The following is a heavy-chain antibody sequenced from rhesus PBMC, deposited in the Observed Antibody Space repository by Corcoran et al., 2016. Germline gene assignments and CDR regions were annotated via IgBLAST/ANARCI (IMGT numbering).Heavy chain of an antibody. CDR3: ARGPHPSSGWYFDY. J-gene: IGHJ4*01. CDR2: ISYTGGST. D-gene: IGHD6-31*01. Sequence: EVQLVESGGGLAKPGGSLRLSCAASGFSFSDYYMYWVRRAPGKGLEWVSGISYTGGSTYYADSVKGRFTISRENAKNTLYLQMDSLRAEDTTVYYCARGPHPSSGWYFDYWGQGVLVTVSS. V-gene: IGHV3S18*01. CDR1: GFSFSDYY.